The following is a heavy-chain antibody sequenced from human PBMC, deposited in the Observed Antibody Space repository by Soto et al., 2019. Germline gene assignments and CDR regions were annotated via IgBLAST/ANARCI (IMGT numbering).Heavy chain of an antibody. J-gene: IGHJ5*02. V-gene: IGHV4-59*01. CDR2: IYYSGST. CDR3: ARGEYDILTGYRNNWFEP. Sequence: SETLSLTCTVSGGSISSYYWSWIRQPPGKGLEWIGYIYYSGSTNYNPSLKSRVTISVDTSKIQFSLKLSSVTAADTAVYYCARGEYDILTGYRNNWFEPWGQGTLVTVSS. D-gene: IGHD3-9*01. CDR1: GGSISSYY.